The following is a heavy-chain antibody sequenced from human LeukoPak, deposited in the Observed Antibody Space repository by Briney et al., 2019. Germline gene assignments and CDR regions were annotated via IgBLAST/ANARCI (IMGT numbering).Heavy chain of an antibody. Sequence: GRSLRLSCAASGFTFSSYAMHWVRQAPGKGLEWVAVISYDGSNKHYADSVKGRFTISRDNSKNTLYLQMNSLRAEDTAVYYCAKDLWEEWSKGDFDYWGQGTLVTVSS. V-gene: IGHV3-30-3*01. CDR3: AKDLWEEWSKGDFDY. J-gene: IGHJ4*02. D-gene: IGHD3-3*01. CDR1: GFTFSSYA. CDR2: ISYDGSNK.